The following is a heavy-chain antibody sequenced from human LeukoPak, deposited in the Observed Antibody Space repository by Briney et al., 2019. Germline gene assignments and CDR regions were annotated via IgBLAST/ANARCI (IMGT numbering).Heavy chain of an antibody. V-gene: IGHV4-34*01. D-gene: IGHD2-2*01. Sequence: SETLSLTCAVYGGSFSGYSWTWIRQPPGKRLEWIGEINHGGSTNYNPSLKSRVTISVDTSKNQFSLNLNSVTAADTAVYYCARGRYCGSTSCPPGPYWGQGTLVTVSS. CDR3: ARGRYCGSTSCPPGPY. CDR1: GGSFSGYS. CDR2: INHGGST. J-gene: IGHJ4*02.